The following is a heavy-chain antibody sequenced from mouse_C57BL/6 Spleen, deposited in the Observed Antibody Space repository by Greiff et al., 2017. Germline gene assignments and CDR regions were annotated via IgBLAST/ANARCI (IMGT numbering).Heavy chain of an antibody. V-gene: IGHV1-7*01. J-gene: IGHJ2*01. CDR1: GYTFTSYW. CDR3: ANYYCNSYVGYYFDY. D-gene: IGHD1-1*01. CDR2: INPSSGYT. Sequence: VQLQQSGAELAKPGASVKLSCKASGYTFTSYWMHWVKQRPGQGLEWIGYINPSSGYTKYNQKFKDKATLTADKSSSTAYMQLSSLTYEDSSVYYCANYYCNSYVGYYFDYWGQGTTLTVSS.